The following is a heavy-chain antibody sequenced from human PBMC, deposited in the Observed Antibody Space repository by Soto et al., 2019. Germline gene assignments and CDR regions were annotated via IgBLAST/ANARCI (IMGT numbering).Heavy chain of an antibody. Sequence: QITLKESGPTLVKPTQTLTLTCTFSGFSLSTSGVGVGWIRQPPGKALEWLALIYWDDDKRYSPSLKSRLTITKDPSKIPVVLTMTNVDPVDTATYYCAHGQVMTTVTYFDFWGQGTQVTVSS. V-gene: IGHV2-5*02. CDR1: GFSLSTSGVG. CDR2: IYWDDDK. CDR3: AHGQVMTTVTYFDF. D-gene: IGHD4-17*01. J-gene: IGHJ4*02.